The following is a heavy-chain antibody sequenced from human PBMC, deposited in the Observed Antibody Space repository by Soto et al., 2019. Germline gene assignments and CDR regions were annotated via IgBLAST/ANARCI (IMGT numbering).Heavy chain of an antibody. D-gene: IGHD3-22*01. J-gene: IGHJ6*02. CDR3: ARFYYDSSGYLPSPYYYYYGMDV. CDR1: GFTFSSYW. V-gene: IGHV3-7*04. Sequence: WGSLRLSCAASGFTFSSYWMSWVRQAPGKGLEWVANIKQDGSEKYYVDSVKGRFTISGDNAKNSLYLQMNSLRAEDTAVYYCARFYYDSSGYLPSPYYYYYGMDVWGQGTTVTVSS. CDR2: IKQDGSEK.